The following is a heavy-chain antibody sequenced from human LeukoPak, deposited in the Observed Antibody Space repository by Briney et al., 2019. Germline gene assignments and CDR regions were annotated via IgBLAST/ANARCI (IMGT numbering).Heavy chain of an antibody. CDR3: AKGVSSTSCYWFDP. CDR1: GFTFDDYA. Sequence: PGGSLRLSCAASGFTFDDYAMHWVRQAPGKGLEWVSGISWNSGSIGYADSVKGRFTISRDNAKNSLYLQMNSLRAEDTALYYCAKGVSSTSCYWFDPWGQGTLVTVSS. D-gene: IGHD2-2*01. V-gene: IGHV3-9*01. J-gene: IGHJ5*02. CDR2: ISWNSGSI.